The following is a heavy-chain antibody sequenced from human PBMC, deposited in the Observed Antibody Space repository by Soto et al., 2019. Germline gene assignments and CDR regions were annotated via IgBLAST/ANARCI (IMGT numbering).Heavy chain of an antibody. CDR1: GDSLSSGGYY. Sequence: QMRLQESGPGLVKPSQTLSLTCTVSGDSLSSGGYYWSWIRHHPGKGLEWIGCIYYSGVPFYNPFLKSRTTISIDTSSNEFSLKMSSVTAADTAVYYCARDRRGVPTVTTIDYWGQGTLVIVSS. D-gene: IGHD4-17*01. CDR2: IYYSGVP. CDR3: ARDRRGVPTVTTIDY. V-gene: IGHV4-31*03. J-gene: IGHJ4*02.